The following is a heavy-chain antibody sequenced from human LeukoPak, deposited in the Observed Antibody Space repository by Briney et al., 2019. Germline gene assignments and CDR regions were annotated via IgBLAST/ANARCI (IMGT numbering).Heavy chain of an antibody. J-gene: IGHJ4*02. CDR3: AKDLGWCSGGSCKDY. CDR2: IRYDGSNK. D-gene: IGHD2-15*01. V-gene: IGHV3-30*02. CDR1: GFTFSSYG. Sequence: GGSLGLSCAASGFTFSSYGMHWVRQAPGKGLEWVAFIRYDGSNKYYADSVKGRFTISRDNSKNTLYLQMNSLRAEDTAVYYCAKDLGWCSGGSCKDYWGQGTLVTVSS.